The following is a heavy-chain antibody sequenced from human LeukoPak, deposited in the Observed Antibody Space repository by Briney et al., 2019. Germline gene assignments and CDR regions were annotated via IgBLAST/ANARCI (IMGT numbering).Heavy chain of an antibody. V-gene: IGHV4-59*01. CDR3: ARGGYGDYPYDY. J-gene: IGHJ4*02. D-gene: IGHD4-17*01. Sequence: SETLSLTCTVSGGSISSYYWSWIRQPPGKGLEWIGYIYYSGSTNYNPSLKSRVTISVDTSKNQFSLKLSSVTAADTAVYYCARGGYGDYPYDYWGQGTLVTVSS. CDR2: IYYSGST. CDR1: GGSISSYY.